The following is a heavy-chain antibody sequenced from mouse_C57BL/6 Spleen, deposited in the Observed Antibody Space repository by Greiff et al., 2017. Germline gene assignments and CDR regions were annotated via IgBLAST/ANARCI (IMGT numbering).Heavy chain of an antibody. CDR3: GRPRSGAWFAY. V-gene: IGHV5-17*01. CDR1: GFTFSDYG. CDR2: ISSGSSTI. D-gene: IGHD1-3*01. Sequence: EVNVVESGGGLVKPGGSLKLSCAASGFTFSDYGMHWVRQAPEKGLEWVAYISSGSSTIYYADTVKGRVTISRDNAKNTLFLQMTRLRSEDTAMYYGGRPRSGAWFAYWGQGTLVTVSA. J-gene: IGHJ3*01.